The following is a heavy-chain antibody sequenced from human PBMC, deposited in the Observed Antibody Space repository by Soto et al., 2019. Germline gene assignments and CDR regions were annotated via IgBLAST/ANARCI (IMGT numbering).Heavy chain of an antibody. J-gene: IGHJ4*02. V-gene: IGHV4-59*01. CDR3: AKVVAGGRIDY. D-gene: IGHD6-19*01. CDR1: GVSINNYY. CDR2: IYYTGST. Sequence: SETLSRTCPVSGVSINNYYWTWIRQPPGKRLEWIGAIYYTGSTTYNPSLRSRVTFSVDKSKNQFSLSLTSVTAAETAVYFCAKVVAGGRIDYWGQGTLVTVSS.